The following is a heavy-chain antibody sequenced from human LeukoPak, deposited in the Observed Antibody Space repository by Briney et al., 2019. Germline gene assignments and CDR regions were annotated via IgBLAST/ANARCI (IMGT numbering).Heavy chain of an antibody. Sequence: SETLSLTCAVYGGSFSGYYWSWIRQPPGKGLEWIGYIYYSGSTNYNPSLKSRVTISVDTSKNQFSLKLSSVTAADTAVYYCARHPPFDYYGSGSYLGGDYWGQGTLVTVSS. J-gene: IGHJ4*02. D-gene: IGHD3-10*01. CDR3: ARHPPFDYYGSGSYLGGDY. V-gene: IGHV4-59*08. CDR1: GGSFSGYY. CDR2: IYYSGST.